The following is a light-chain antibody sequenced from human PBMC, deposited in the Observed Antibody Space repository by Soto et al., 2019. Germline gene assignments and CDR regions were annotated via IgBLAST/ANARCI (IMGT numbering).Light chain of an antibody. J-gene: IGLJ2*01. CDR1: KLGDKY. Sequence: SYELTQPPSVSVSQGQTASITCSGDKLGDKYACWYQQKPGQSPVLVIYQDSKRPSGIPERFSGSNSGNTATLTISGTQAMDEADYYCQAWDSYVVFGGGTKLTVL. CDR3: QAWDSYVV. V-gene: IGLV3-1*01. CDR2: QDS.